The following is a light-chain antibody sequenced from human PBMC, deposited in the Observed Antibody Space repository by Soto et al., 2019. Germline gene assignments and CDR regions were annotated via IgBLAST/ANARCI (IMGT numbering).Light chain of an antibody. V-gene: IGLV2-14*01. CDR1: SSDIGGYKY. J-gene: IGLJ3*02. CDR3: SSYTSSSTPWV. Sequence: QSALTQPASVSGSPGQSITISCTGTSSDIGGYKYVSWYQHHPGKAPKLMIYEVSNRPSGVSNRFSGSKSGNTASLTISGLQTEDDADYYCSSYTSSSTPWVFGGGTQLTVL. CDR2: EVS.